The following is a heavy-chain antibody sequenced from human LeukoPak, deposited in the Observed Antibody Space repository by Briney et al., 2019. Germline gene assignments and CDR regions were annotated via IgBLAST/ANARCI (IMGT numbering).Heavy chain of an antibody. CDR3: ARDSSPRYSGYDWVF. D-gene: IGHD5-12*01. CDR1: GFAFSDYW. Sequence: GGSLRLSCTASGFAFSDYWMSWVRQAPGKGLEWLVNINQDGSQTSYVDSVRGRFTVSRDNTKNSLYLQMSSLRADDTAVYHCARDSSPRYSGYDWVFWGRGTLVTVSS. J-gene: IGHJ4*02. CDR2: INQDGSQT. V-gene: IGHV3-7*01.